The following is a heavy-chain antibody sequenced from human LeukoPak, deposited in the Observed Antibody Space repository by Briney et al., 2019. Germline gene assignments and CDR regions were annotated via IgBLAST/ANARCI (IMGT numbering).Heavy chain of an antibody. D-gene: IGHD4-17*01. Sequence: GGSLRLSCAGSGFTFRIAWMSWVRQAPGKGLEWVGRIKSKTGGETTDYAAPVKGSFTISRDDSENTLYLQMKTLKTEDTAVYYCATIATVTTMHYDYWGQGTLVTVSS. CDR2: IKSKTGGETT. V-gene: IGHV3-15*01. CDR3: ATIATVTTMHYDY. J-gene: IGHJ4*02. CDR1: GFTFRIAW.